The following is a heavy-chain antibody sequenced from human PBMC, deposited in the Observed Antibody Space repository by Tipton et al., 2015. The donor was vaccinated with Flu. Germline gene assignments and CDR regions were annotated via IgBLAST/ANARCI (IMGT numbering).Heavy chain of an antibody. CDR2: ISWNSGSI. Sequence: SLRLSCAASGFTFDDYAMHWVRQAPGKGLEWVSGISWNSGSIGYADSVKGRFTISRDNAKNSLYLQMNSLRAEDTALYYCAKSQRDSWPYYGMDVWGQGTTVTVSS. V-gene: IGHV3-9*01. CDR3: AKSQRDSWPYYGMDV. D-gene: IGHD6-13*01. CDR1: GFTFDDYA. J-gene: IGHJ6*02.